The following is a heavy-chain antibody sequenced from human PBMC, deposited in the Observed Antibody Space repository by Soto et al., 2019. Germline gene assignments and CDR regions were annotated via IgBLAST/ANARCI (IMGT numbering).Heavy chain of an antibody. V-gene: IGHV4-61*01. CDR3: ARCRTGGGGFDL. CDR2: ISYSGST. D-gene: IGHD3-16*01. Sequence: SETLSLTCIVSGGSVSSGSYYWSRIRQPPGTGLEWIGYISYSGSTNYNSSLKSRVTISKDTSENQFSLKLSSVTAADTYVYYCARCRTGGGGFDLWGQATLVTVSP. CDR1: GGSVSSGSYY. J-gene: IGHJ4*02.